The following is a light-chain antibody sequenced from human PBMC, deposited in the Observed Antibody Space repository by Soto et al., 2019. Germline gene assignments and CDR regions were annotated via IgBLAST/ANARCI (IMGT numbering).Light chain of an antibody. CDR1: RSVSRY. CDR3: QQYGSSAPIT. V-gene: IGKV3-20*01. Sequence: VFTPHPPSLSFAPGENAILTSRASRSVSRYLAWYQQQPGQAPRLVIYGASIRATSMPDRFSGSGSDTDFTLTIIRLEPEDFALYYCQQYGSSAPITFGQGTRLEI. J-gene: IGKJ5*01. CDR2: GAS.